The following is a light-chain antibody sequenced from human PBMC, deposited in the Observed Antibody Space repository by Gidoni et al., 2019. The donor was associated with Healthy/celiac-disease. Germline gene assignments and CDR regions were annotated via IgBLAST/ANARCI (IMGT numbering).Light chain of an antibody. J-gene: IGKJ1*01. CDR2: GAS. CDR3: QQYNNWPPRT. Sequence: EIVMTQSPATLSVSPGERATLSCRASQSVNSNLAWYQQKPGQAHRLLIYGASTRATGIPARFSGSGSGTEFPLTISSLQSEDFAVYYCQQYNNWPPRTFGQGTKVEIK. CDR1: QSVNSN. V-gene: IGKV3-15*01.